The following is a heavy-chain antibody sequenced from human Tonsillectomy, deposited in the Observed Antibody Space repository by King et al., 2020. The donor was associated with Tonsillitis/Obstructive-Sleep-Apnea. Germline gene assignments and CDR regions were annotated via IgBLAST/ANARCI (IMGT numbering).Heavy chain of an antibody. CDR2: ISWNSGGI. J-gene: IGHJ3*02. V-gene: IGHV3-9*01. CDR3: ATDAIIAVTGTPGDAFDI. Sequence: VQLVESGGGLVQPGRSLRLSCAASGFSFDDYAMHWVRQAPGKGLEWVSAISWNSGGIGYADSVKGRFTIPRDNAKNSLYLQMNSLRAEDTALYYCATDAIIAVTGTPGDAFDIWGQGTMVTVSS. D-gene: IGHD6-13*01. CDR1: GFSFDDYA.